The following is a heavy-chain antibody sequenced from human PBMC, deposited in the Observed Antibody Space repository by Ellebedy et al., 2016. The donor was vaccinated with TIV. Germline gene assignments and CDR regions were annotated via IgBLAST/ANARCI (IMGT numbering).Heavy chain of an antibody. Sequence: SETLSLTCTVSGGSISNYYWSWIRQPPGRGLECIGYIYYSGSTNYNPSLKSRVTISVDTSKNQFSLKLSSVTAADTAVYYCARVSIVVVPAAPETRIAIWFDPWGQGTLVTVSS. CDR1: GGSISNYY. V-gene: IGHV4-59*01. CDR3: ARVSIVVVPAAPETRIAIWFDP. CDR2: IYYSGST. J-gene: IGHJ5*02. D-gene: IGHD2-2*01.